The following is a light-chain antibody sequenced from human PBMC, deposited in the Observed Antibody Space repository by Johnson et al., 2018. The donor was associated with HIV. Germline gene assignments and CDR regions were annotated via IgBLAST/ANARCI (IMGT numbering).Light chain of an antibody. J-gene: IGLJ1*01. CDR2: GNN. V-gene: IGLV1-51*01. CDR1: SSNIGNNY. CDR3: GTWDSSMSAV. Sequence: MLTQSPSVSAAPGQKVTISCSGSSSNIGNNYVSWYQQFPGTAPKLLIYGNNKRPSGIPYRFSGSKSGTSATLGITGLQTGDEANYYCGTWDSSMSAVFGSGTKVTVL.